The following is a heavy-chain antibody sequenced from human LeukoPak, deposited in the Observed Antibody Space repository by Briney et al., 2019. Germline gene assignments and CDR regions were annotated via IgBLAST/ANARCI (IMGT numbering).Heavy chain of an antibody. Sequence: GASVKVSCKASGYTLTSYYMHWLRQAPGQGLEWMGKINPSSGATSNPQKFKGRFTMTRDTSKSTVYMELTSLRSEDTAVYYCAREFRSYSDYCGHRDLFSASS. CDR3: AREFRSYSDY. CDR1: GYTLTSYY. J-gene: IGHJ4*01. CDR2: INPSSGAT. D-gene: IGHD3-10*01. V-gene: IGHV1-46*01.